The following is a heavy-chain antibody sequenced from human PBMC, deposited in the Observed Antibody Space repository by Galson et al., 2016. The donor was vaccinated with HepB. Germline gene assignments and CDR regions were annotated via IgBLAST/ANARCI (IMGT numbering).Heavy chain of an antibody. CDR3: ARHGNLRVGAALTYRLDG. Sequence: SLRLSCAASGFTLSTYWMTRVRQAPGKGLEWVANKKEDGCGGNYEAPVRGRFTISRDNAKSSLYLQLDSLSADDTAVYDCARHGNLRVGAALTYRLDGWGQGTLVTVSS. CDR1: GFTLSTYW. J-gene: IGHJ4*02. CDR2: KKEDGCGG. V-gene: IGHV3-7*01. D-gene: IGHD2-15*01.